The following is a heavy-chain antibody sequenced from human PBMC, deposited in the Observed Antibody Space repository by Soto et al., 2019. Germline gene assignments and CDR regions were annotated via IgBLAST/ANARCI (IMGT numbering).Heavy chain of an antibody. D-gene: IGHD3-3*01. CDR3: ASSIGRGDFWSGYVAFDI. CDR1: GFTFDDYA. V-gene: IGHV3-9*01. CDR2: VSWNSGSE. J-gene: IGHJ3*02. Sequence: EVQLVESGGGLVQPGRSLRLSCAASGFTFDDYAMHWVRQAPGKGLEWVSGVSWNSGSEGYADSVKGRFTISRDNVNKSLHLQMNSLEPEDTAVYFCASSIGRGDFWSGYVAFDIWGQGTMVTVS.